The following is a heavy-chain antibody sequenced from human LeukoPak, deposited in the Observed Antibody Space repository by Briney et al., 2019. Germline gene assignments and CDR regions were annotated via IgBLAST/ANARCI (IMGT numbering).Heavy chain of an antibody. CDR2: ISSSGSTI. V-gene: IGHV3-48*03. CDR3: ARTVARIGY. D-gene: IGHD4-23*01. CDR1: GFTFSSYE. J-gene: IGHJ4*02. Sequence: PGGSLRLSCAASGFTFSSYEMNWVRQAPGKGLEWVSHISSSGSTIYYTDSVKGRFTISRDISKNLLYLQMNSLRAEDTAIYYCARTVARIGYWGQGTLVTVSS.